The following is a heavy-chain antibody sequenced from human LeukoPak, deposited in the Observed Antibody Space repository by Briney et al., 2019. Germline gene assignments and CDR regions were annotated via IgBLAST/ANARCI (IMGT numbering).Heavy chain of an antibody. CDR2: IRYVGSKT. V-gene: IGHV3-30*02. CDR3: AKHRTGGTYGDYGFDY. J-gene: IGHJ4*02. CDR1: GFTFSTYG. Sequence: GGSLRLSCAASGFTFSTYGMNWVRQAPGKGLEWVASIRYVGSKTYYADSVKGRFTISRDNSKNTLYLQMNSLRAEDTAVYYCAKHRTGGTYGDYGFDYWGQGTLVPVSS. D-gene: IGHD4-17*01.